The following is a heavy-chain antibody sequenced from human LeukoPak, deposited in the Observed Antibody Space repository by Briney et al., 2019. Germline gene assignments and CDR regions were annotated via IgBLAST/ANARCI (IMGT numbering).Heavy chain of an antibody. J-gene: IGHJ4*02. CDR3: ARDLELGYFDY. Sequence: GASVKVSCKASGYTFTGYYMHWVRQAPGQGLEWMGWINPNSGGTNYAQKFQGRVTITADKSTSTAYMELSSLGSEDTAVYYCARDLELGYFDYWGQGTLVTVSS. CDR2: INPNSGGT. CDR1: GYTFTGYY. D-gene: IGHD1-7*01. V-gene: IGHV1-2*02.